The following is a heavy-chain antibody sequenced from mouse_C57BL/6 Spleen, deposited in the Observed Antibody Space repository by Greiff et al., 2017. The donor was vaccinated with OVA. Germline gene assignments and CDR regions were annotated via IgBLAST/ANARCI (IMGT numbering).Heavy chain of an antibody. CDR3: ARNGYPDY. J-gene: IGHJ2*01. V-gene: IGHV1-82*01. CDR1: GYAFSSSW. D-gene: IGHD2-2*01. CDR2: MYPGDGDT. Sequence: QVQLQQSGPELVKPGASVKISCKASGYAFSSSWMNWVKQRPGKGLEWIGRMYPGDGDTNYNGKFKGKATLTADKSSSTAYMQLSSLTSEDSAVYFCARNGYPDYWGQGTTLTVSS.